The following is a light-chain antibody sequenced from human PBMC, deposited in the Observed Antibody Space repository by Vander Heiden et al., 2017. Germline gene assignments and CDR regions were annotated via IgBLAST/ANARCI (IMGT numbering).Light chain of an antibody. Sequence: SALTQPAPVSGPPAQSITISCTGTSSDVGSYNRVSWYQQHAGKAPKLMIYEGSKRHSGVSNRFSGSKSGNTASLTITGLQAEDEADDYCCAYAGRSTFPYVFGGGTKVTVL. V-gene: IGLV2-23*03. CDR2: EGS. CDR3: CAYAGRSTFPYV. J-gene: IGLJ1*01. CDR1: SSDVGSYNR.